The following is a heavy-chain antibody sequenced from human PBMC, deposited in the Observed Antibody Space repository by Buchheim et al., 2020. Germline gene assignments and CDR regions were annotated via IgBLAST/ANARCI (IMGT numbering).Heavy chain of an antibody. CDR1: GFTFSSYA. Sequence: EVQLLESGGGLVQPGGSLRLSCAASGFTFSSYAMSWVRQAPGKGLEWVSGISGGGGSTYYADSVKGRFTITRDNSENPPYLQMSSLRVEDTAAYHCARDRYCTSTSCLPFPVVWGQGTT. J-gene: IGHJ6*02. D-gene: IGHD2-2*01. CDR3: ARDRYCTSTSCLPFPVV. V-gene: IGHV3-23*01. CDR2: ISGGGGST.